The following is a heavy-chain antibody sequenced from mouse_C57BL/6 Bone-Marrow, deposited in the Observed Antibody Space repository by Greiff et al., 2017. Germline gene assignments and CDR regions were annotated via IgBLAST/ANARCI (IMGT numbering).Heavy chain of an antibody. CDR2: IYPGSGST. CDR1: GYNFTSDC. CDR3: ERGGIYYYSSSPLGLGV. V-gene: IGHV1-55*01. J-gene: IGHJ1*03. D-gene: IGHD1-1*01. Sequence: QVQLQQPGAELVKPGASVKMSCTASGYNFTSDCITWVKQRPGQGLEWIGDIYPGSGSTNYNEKFKSKATLTVDTSSSTAYMQHSRLTSEDSAVYSCERGGIYYYSSSPLGLGVWGTGTTVTVSS.